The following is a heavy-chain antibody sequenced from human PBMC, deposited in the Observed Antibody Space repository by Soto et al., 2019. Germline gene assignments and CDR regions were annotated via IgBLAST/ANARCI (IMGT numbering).Heavy chain of an antibody. Sequence: EVQLVESGGGLVQPGGSLRLSCAASGFTFSNYWMTWVRQAPGKGLEWVANIKEDGSEKHYVDSVKGRFTSSRDNAKTSLYLQMNSLRVDDTAVYFCSRDVVVGAKALNYWGQGALVTVSS. J-gene: IGHJ4*02. V-gene: IGHV3-7*01. CDR3: SRDVVVGAKALNY. CDR2: IKEDGSEK. D-gene: IGHD2-15*01. CDR1: GFTFSNYW.